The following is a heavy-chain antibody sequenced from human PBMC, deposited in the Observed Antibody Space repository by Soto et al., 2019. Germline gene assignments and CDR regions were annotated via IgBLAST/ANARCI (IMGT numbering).Heavy chain of an antibody. CDR2: IRSKANSYAT. Sequence: EVQLVESGGGLVQPGGSLKLSCAASGFTFSGSAMHWVRQASGKGLEWVGRIRSKANSYATAYAASVKGRFTISRDDSKSTADLQMNSLKTEDTAVYYCTSCSSTSCYGVYYGMDVWGQGTTVTVSS. D-gene: IGHD2-2*01. CDR3: TSCSSTSCYGVYYGMDV. J-gene: IGHJ6*02. CDR1: GFTFSGSA. V-gene: IGHV3-73*02.